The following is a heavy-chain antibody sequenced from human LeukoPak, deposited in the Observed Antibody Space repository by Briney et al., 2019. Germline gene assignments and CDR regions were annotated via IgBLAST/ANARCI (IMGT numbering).Heavy chain of an antibody. V-gene: IGHV1-46*01. D-gene: IGHD1-26*01. J-gene: IGHJ5*02. CDR2: INPGGSWT. Sequence: ASVKVSCKASGYTFTRHYMHWVRQAPGQGLEWMGVINPGGSWTSYAQKFQGRVTMTRDMSTSTDYMELSSLRSEDTAVYYCAKWKDSGSYLSWFDPWGQGTLVTVSS. CDR1: GYTFTRHY. CDR3: AKWKDSGSYLSWFDP.